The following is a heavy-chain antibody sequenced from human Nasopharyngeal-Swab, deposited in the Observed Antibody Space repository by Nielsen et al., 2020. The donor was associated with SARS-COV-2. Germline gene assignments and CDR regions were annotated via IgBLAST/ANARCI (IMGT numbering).Heavy chain of an antibody. V-gene: IGHV3-7*01. CDR1: GFTFSNYW. CDR3: VRVGQYDY. CDR2: VNEGAIEK. J-gene: IGHJ4*02. Sequence: GESLKISCEASGFTFSNYWMSWVRQAPGKGLEWVANVNEGAIEKYYVDSVKGRFTISRDNAKNSLYLQMNSLSAEDTAVYYCVRVGQYDYWGQGTLVTVSS. D-gene: IGHD3-16*01.